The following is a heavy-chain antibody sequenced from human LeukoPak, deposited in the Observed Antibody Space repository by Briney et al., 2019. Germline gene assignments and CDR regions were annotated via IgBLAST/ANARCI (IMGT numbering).Heavy chain of an antibody. D-gene: IGHD6-13*01. CDR1: GGSISSYY. V-gene: IGHV4-59*01. Sequence: PSETLSLTCTVSGGSISSYYWGWIRQPPGKGLEWIGYIYYSGSTNYNPSLKSRVTISVDTSKNQFSLKLSSVTAADTAVYYWARVVGAWYSSSWAEDYYYYMDVWGKGTTVTVSS. CDR3: ARVVGAWYSSSWAEDYYYYMDV. J-gene: IGHJ6*03. CDR2: IYYSGST.